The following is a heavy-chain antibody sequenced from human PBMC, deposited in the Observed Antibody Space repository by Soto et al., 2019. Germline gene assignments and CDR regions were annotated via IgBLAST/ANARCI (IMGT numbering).Heavy chain of an antibody. CDR1: GGSISSYY. CDR2: IYYSGST. V-gene: IGHV4-59*08. Sequence: SETLSLTCTVSGGSISSYYWSWIRQPPGKGLEWIGYIYYSGSTNYNPSLKSRVTISVDTSKNQFSLKLSSVTAADTAVYYCARAYCNPRVLRYFDWLLSGGEIDYWGQGTLVTVSS. CDR3: ARAYCNPRVLRYFDWLLSGGEIDY. D-gene: IGHD3-9*01. J-gene: IGHJ4*02.